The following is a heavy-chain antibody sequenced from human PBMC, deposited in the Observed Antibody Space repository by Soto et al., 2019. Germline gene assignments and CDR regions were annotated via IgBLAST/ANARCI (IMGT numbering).Heavy chain of an antibody. CDR1: GFTFSSYA. V-gene: IGHV3-23*04. CDR3: AKSPGLVLRYFDSFDY. J-gene: IGHJ4*02. Sequence: EVQLVESGGGLVQPGGSLRLSCAASGFTFSSYAMSWVRQAPGKGLEWVSAISGSGGSTYYADSVKGRFTISRDNSKNTLYLQMNSLRAEDTAVYYCAKSPGLVLRYFDSFDYWGQGTLVTVSS. CDR2: ISGSGGST. D-gene: IGHD3-9*01.